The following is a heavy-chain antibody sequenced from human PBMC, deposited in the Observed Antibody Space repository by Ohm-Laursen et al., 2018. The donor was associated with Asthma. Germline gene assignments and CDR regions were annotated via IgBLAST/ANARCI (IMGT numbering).Heavy chain of an antibody. Sequence: SLRLSCTASGFTFSDYGMHWVRQAPGKGLEWVAIISSDGSNKFHAESVKGRITPSRDNARNSVYLQMNSLRAEDTALYYCARIGPEWELPGREYSLHHWGEGTLVTVSS. D-gene: IGHD1-26*01. V-gene: IGHV3-30*03. CDR2: ISSDGSNK. CDR3: ARIGPEWELPGREYSLHH. CDR1: GFTFSDYG. J-gene: IGHJ1*01.